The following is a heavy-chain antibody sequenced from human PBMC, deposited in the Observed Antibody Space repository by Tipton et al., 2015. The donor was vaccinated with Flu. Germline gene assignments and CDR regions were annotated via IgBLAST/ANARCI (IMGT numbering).Heavy chain of an antibody. J-gene: IGHJ4*02. CDR1: GGSISSGCYY. CDR2: IYYSGST. Sequence: TLSLTYTVSGGSISSGCYYWSWIRQHPGKGLEWIGYIYYSGSTYYNPSLQSRITISLDTSKNQFSLKLSSVTAADTAVYFCARRIAVAGIFDFWGQGTLVTVSP. V-gene: IGHV4-31*03. D-gene: IGHD6-19*01. CDR3: ARRIAVAGIFDF.